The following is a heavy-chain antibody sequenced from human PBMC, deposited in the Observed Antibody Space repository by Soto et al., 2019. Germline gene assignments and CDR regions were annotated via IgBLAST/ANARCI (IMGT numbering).Heavy chain of an antibody. CDR3: ARGPYYYDTSGYGY. J-gene: IGHJ4*02. D-gene: IGHD3-22*01. CDR2: IPKDGSNK. CDR1: GFIFSSYG. V-gene: IGHV3-30*03. Sequence: GGSLRLSCAASGFIFSSYGMHWARPAPGKGLEWVAVIPKDGSNKYYADSVKGRFTISRDNAKNSLYLQMNSLRAEDTAVYYCARGPYYYDTSGYGYWGQGTLVTVSS.